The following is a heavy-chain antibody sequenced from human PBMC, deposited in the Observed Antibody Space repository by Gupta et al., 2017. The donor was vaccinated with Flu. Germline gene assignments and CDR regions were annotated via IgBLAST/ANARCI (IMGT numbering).Heavy chain of an antibody. D-gene: IGHD6-6*01. V-gene: IGHV3-49*04. CDR2: IRSNLYGGTT. Sequence: EVQLVESGVGLVQPGRSLRPPCPASGFTFVAYVMSWVRQAPGKGLEWVGFIRSNLYGGTTEYATSVKGRFTISRDDSRSIAYLQMNSLKTEDTAVYYCTRVLSSNSDEKYYFDYWGQGTLVTVSS. CDR1: GFTFVAYV. J-gene: IGHJ4*02. CDR3: TRVLSSNSDEKYYFDY.